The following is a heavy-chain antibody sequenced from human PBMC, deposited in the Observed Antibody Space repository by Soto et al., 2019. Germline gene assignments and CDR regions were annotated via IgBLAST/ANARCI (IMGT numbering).Heavy chain of an antibody. CDR3: ARHGFGPLHGLVDV. CDR2: IMYSGYS. CDR1: GDSLTNYY. D-gene: IGHD3-10*01. V-gene: IGHV4-59*08. Sequence: QVQLQESGPGLVKPSETLSLTCTVSGDSLTNYYCSWFRQPPGKGLEWIGYIMYSGYSAYNLSLKRQVTMSMDTSKTHFSLMLESVTATDTAVYYCARHGFGPLHGLVDVWGQGTTVIVSS. J-gene: IGHJ6*02.